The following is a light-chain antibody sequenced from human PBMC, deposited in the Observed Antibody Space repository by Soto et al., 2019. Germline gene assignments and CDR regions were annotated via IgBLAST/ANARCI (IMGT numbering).Light chain of an antibody. V-gene: IGKV1-5*03. Sequence: DIQMTQSPSTLSASVGDRVTITCRASQTIDSWLAWYQQRLGKAPKLLIYKASTLKSGVPSRFSGSGSGTEFTLTISSLQPDDFATYYCQHYNSYSEAFGQGTKV. CDR1: QTIDSW. J-gene: IGKJ1*01. CDR2: KAS. CDR3: QHYNSYSEA.